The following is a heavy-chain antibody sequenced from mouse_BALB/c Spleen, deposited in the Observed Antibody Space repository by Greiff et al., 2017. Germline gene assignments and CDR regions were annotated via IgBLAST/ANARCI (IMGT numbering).Heavy chain of an antibody. Sequence: EVQLVESGGGLVQPGGSRKLSCAASGFTFSSFGMHWVRQAPEKGLEWVAYISSGSSTIYYADTVKGRFTISRDNPKNTLFLQMTSLRSEDTAMYYCASSTMITTDAMDYWGQGTSVTVSS. V-gene: IGHV5-17*02. D-gene: IGHD2-4*01. CDR2: ISSGSSTI. CDR3: ASSTMITTDAMDY. J-gene: IGHJ4*01. CDR1: GFTFSSFG.